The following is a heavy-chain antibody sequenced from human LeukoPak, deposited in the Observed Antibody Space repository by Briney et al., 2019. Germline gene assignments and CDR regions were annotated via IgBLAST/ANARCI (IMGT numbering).Heavy chain of an antibody. V-gene: IGHV4-4*02. J-gene: IGHJ4*02. CDR2: IYHSGST. D-gene: IGHD4-23*01. CDR1: GGSISSSNW. CDR3: ARDRDSDYGGKVFDY. Sequence: SGTLSLTCAVSGGSISSSNWWSWVRQPPGKGLEWIGEIYHSGSTNYNPSLKSRVTISVDKSKNQFSLKLSSVTAADTAVYYCARDRDSDYGGKVFDYWAREPWSPSPQ.